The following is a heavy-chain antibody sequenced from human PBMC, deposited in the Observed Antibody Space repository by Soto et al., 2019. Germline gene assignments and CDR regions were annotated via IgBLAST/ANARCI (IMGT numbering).Heavy chain of an antibody. CDR2: INPSGGST. D-gene: IGHD5-18*01. Sequence: ASVKVSRKTSGYTFTRDYMHCLRQAPGQGLEWMGIINPSGGSTSYAQKFQGRVNMTRDTSTSTVYMELSSLRSEDTAVYYCATEGYSYGHYFDYWGQGTLVTV. J-gene: IGHJ4*02. V-gene: IGHV1-46*01. CDR3: ATEGYSYGHYFDY. CDR1: GYTFTRDY.